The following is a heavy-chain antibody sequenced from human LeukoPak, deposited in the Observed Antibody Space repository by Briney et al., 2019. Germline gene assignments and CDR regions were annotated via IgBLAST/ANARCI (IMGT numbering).Heavy chain of an antibody. CDR3: AKDYGDYVFDY. J-gene: IGHJ4*02. Sequence: GRSLRLSCAASGFTFSSYGMHWVRQAPGKGLEWVSAISGSGGSTYYADSVEGRFTISRDNSKNTLYLQMNSLRAEDTAVYYCAKDYGDYVFDYWGQGTLVTVSS. CDR2: ISGSGGST. D-gene: IGHD4-17*01. CDR1: GFTFSSYG. V-gene: IGHV3-23*01.